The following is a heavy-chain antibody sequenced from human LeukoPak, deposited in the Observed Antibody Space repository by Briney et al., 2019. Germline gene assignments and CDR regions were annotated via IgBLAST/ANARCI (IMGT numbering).Heavy chain of an antibody. D-gene: IGHD3-16*01. CDR3: AGGDSNYFDY. J-gene: IGHJ4*02. V-gene: IGHV4-4*02. CDR1: GGSISSNNW. Sequence: PSETLSLTCAVSGGSISSNNWWSWVRQPPGKGLEWIGEIYHSGSTNYNLSLKSRVTISLDKSKNQFSLKLSSVTAADTAVYYCAGGDSNYFDYWGQGTLVTVSS. CDR2: IYHSGST.